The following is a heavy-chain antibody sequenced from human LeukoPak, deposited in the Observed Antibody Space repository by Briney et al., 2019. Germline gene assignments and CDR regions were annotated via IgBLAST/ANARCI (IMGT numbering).Heavy chain of an antibody. D-gene: IGHD2-21*02. V-gene: IGHV3-23*01. CDR3: AKGVYCGGDCYWFDY. CDR1: GFTFSSYA. Sequence: PGGSLRHSCAASGFTFSSYAMSWVRQAPGKGLEWVSAISGSGGSTYYADSVKGRFTISRDNSKNTLYLQMNSLRAEDTAVYYCAKGVYCGGDCYWFDYWGQGTLVTVSS. J-gene: IGHJ4*02. CDR2: ISGSGGST.